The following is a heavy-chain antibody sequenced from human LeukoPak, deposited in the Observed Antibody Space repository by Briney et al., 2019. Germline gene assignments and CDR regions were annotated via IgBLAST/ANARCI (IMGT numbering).Heavy chain of an antibody. CDR2: INPNSGGT. V-gene: IGHV1-2*02. Sequence: ASEKVSCKASGYTFTGYYMHWVRQAPGQGLEWMGWINPNSGGTNYAQKFQGRVTMTRDTSISTAYMELSRLRSDDTAVYYCARVRDGLPDAFDIWGQGAMVTVSS. D-gene: IGHD4-11*01. J-gene: IGHJ3*02. CDR3: ARVRDGLPDAFDI. CDR1: GYTFTGYY.